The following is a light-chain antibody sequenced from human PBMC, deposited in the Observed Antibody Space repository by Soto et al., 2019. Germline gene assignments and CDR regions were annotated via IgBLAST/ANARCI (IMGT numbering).Light chain of an antibody. V-gene: IGKV3-20*01. Sequence: EVVMTQSPATLSVSPVEGATLSFSASQSVTNTYLAWYQQKPGQAPRLLIYGASSRATGIPDRFSGSGSGTDFTFTISRLEPEDFAVYYCQQYGSSLITFGQGTRLEIK. CDR2: GAS. CDR1: QSVTNTY. CDR3: QQYGSSLIT. J-gene: IGKJ5*01.